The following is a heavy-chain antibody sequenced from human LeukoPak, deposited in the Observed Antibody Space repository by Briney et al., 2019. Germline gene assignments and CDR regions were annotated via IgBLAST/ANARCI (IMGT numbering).Heavy chain of an antibody. D-gene: IGHD6-13*01. CDR1: GGSFSGYY. V-gene: IGHV4-34*01. J-gene: IGHJ3*02. Sequence: SETLSLTCAVYGGSFSGYYWSWIRQPPGKGLEWIGEINHSGSTNYNPSLKSRVTMSVDTSKNQFSLKLSSVTAADTAVYYCARGRGAAASSAFDIWGQGTMVTVSS. CDR3: ARGRGAAASSAFDI. CDR2: INHSGST.